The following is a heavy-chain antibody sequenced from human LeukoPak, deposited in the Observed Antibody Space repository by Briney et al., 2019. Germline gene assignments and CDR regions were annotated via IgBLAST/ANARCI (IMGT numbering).Heavy chain of an antibody. Sequence: SETLSLTCAVYGGSFSGYYWSWIRQPPGKGLEWIGRIYTSGSTNYNPSLKSRVTMSVDTSKNQFSLKLSSVTAADTAVYYCARDRFGGSYHDYFDYWGQGTLVTVSS. J-gene: IGHJ4*02. CDR1: GGSFSGYY. CDR3: ARDRFGGSYHDYFDY. CDR2: IYTSGST. V-gene: IGHV4-4*07. D-gene: IGHD1-26*01.